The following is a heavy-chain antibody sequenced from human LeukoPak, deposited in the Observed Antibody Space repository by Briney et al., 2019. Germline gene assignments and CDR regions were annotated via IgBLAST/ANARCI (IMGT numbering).Heavy chain of an antibody. J-gene: IGHJ6*02. CDR3: ARALYGDYVRYYYYYGMDV. D-gene: IGHD4-17*01. V-gene: IGHV4-59*01. CDR2: IYYSGST. Sequence: SETLSLTCTVSGGSISSYYWSWIRQPPGKGLEWIGYIYYSGSTNYNPSLKSRVTISVDTSKNQFSLKLSSVTAADTAVYYCARALYGDYVRYYYYYGMDVWGQGTMVTVSS. CDR1: GGSISSYY.